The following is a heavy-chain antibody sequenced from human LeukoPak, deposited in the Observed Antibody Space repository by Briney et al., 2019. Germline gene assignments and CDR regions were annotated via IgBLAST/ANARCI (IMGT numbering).Heavy chain of an antibody. J-gene: IGHJ4*02. D-gene: IGHD1-1*01. V-gene: IGHV3-15*01. CDR2: IKSKADGGTT. Sequence: GGSLILSCAASGFNFTNAWVSWVRRAPGKGLEWLGRIKSKADGGTTLHATSVEDRFAISRDDSINTLYLQMNSLKIEDTAVYYCTDPPTSLWGQGILVTVSS. CDR3: TDPPTSL. CDR1: GFNFTNAW.